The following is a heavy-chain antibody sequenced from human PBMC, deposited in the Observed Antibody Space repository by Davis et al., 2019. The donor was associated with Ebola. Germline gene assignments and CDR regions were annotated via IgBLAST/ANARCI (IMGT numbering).Heavy chain of an antibody. CDR3: ARGKLLDAFDI. J-gene: IGHJ3*02. Sequence: MPSETLSLTCAVYGGSFSGYYWSWIRQSPGKGLEWIGYIYYSGSTNYNPSLKSRVTISVDTCKNQFSLKLSSVTAADTAVYYCARGKLLDAFDIWGQGTMVTVSS. V-gene: IGHV4-59*01. CDR1: GGSFSGYY. D-gene: IGHD2-15*01. CDR2: IYYSGST.